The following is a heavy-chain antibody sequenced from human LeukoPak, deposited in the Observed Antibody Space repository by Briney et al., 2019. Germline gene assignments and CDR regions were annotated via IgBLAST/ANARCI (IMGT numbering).Heavy chain of an antibody. D-gene: IGHD2-2*01. Sequence: GGSLRLSCALSGFSLSTNAVCCVRHAPEGGRAWVTGISLNGDTTYYADSVQGLFTISRDTTKNTLFLQMNTLRDEDTAVYYCAKEEVPSDYWGQGTLVTVSS. CDR2: ISLNGDTT. CDR3: AKEEVPSDY. CDR1: GFSLSTNA. J-gene: IGHJ4*02. V-gene: IGHV3-23*01.